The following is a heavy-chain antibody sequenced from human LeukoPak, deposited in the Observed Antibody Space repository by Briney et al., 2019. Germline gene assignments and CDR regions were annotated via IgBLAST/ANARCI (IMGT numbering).Heavy chain of an antibody. CDR3: AREWTGDYYDSSGYPDLYAFDI. D-gene: IGHD3-22*01. Sequence: PSETLSLTCAVSGGSFSGYYWSWIRQPPGKGLEWIGYIYYGGSTNYNPSLKSRVTISVDTSKNQFSLKLSSVTAADTAVYYCAREWTGDYYDSSGYPDLYAFDIWGQGTMVTVSS. CDR2: IYYGGST. J-gene: IGHJ3*02. CDR1: GGSFSGYY. V-gene: IGHV4-59*01.